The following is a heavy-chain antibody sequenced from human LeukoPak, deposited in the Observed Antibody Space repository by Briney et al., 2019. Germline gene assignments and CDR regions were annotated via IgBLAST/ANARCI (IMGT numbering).Heavy chain of an antibody. CDR1: GGSISSYY. Sequence: SETLSLTCTVSGGSISSYYWSWIRQPPGKGLEWIGYIYYSGSTNYNPSLKSRVTISVDKSKNQFSLKLSSVTAADTAVYYCARLYGDYATLDYWGQGTLVTVSS. CDR2: IYYSGST. J-gene: IGHJ4*02. CDR3: ARLYGDYATLDY. D-gene: IGHD4-17*01. V-gene: IGHV4-59*12.